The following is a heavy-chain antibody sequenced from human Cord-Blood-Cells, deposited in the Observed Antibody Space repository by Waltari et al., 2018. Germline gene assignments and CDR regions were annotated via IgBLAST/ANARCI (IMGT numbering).Heavy chain of an antibody. CDR1: GGSFSGYY. CDR2: SNHSGST. CDR3: ARGGDTGGIDY. J-gene: IGHJ4*02. D-gene: IGHD1-26*01. V-gene: IGHV4-34*01. Sequence: QVQLQQWGAGRLKPSETLSLTCAVYGGSFSGYYWSWIRQPPGKGLEWIGESNHSGSTNYNPSLKSRVTISVDTSKNQFSLKLSSVTAADTAVYYCARGGDTGGIDYWGQGTLVTVSS.